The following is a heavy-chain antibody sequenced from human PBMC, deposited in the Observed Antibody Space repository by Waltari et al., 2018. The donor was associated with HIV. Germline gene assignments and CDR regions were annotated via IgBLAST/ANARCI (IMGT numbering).Heavy chain of an antibody. CDR2: IYQSRIN. J-gene: IGHJ4*02. Sequence: QVQLQESGPGLVKPSETLSLTCPVSGYSISSGYYWGWIPQPPGKGLAWIGRIYQSRINYYNPSLKSRLIISGDTSKNHFSLKLSSVTAADTAVDYCARECYILTGYHLHSGGADYWGPGILVTVSS. V-gene: IGHV4-38-2*02. CDR1: GYSISSGYY. D-gene: IGHD3-9*01. CDR3: ARECYILTGYHLHSGGADY.